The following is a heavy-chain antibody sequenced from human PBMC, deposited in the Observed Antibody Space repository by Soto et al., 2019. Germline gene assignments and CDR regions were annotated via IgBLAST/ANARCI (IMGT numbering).Heavy chain of an antibody. J-gene: IGHJ4*02. CDR2: IYYSGST. CDR1: GGSISSGGYY. Sequence: PSETLSLTCTVSGGSISSGGYYWSWIRQHPGKGLEWIGYIYYSGSTYYNPSLKSRVTISVDTSKNQFSLKLSSVTAADTAVYYCARYEYDILTGYYTFDYWGQGTLVTVSS. CDR3: ARYEYDILTGYYTFDY. V-gene: IGHV4-31*03. D-gene: IGHD3-9*01.